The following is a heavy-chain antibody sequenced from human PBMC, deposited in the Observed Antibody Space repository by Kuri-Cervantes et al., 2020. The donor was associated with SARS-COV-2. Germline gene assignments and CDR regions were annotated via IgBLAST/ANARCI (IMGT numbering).Heavy chain of an antibody. D-gene: IGHD1-26*01. CDR2: ISGSCGST. Sequence: GGSLRLSCAASGFTFSSYAMSWVRQAPGKGLEWVSAISGSCGSTYYADSVKGRFTISRDNSKNTLYLQMNSLRAEDTAVYYCAKGPVGATCAFDIWGQGTMVTVSS. J-gene: IGHJ3*02. V-gene: IGHV3-23*01. CDR1: GFTFSSYA. CDR3: AKGPVGATCAFDI.